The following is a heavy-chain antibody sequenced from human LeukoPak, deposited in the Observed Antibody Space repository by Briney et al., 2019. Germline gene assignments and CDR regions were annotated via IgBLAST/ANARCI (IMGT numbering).Heavy chain of an antibody. CDR1: GGSFSGYY. CDR3: ARVKLAAAGHFDLIRPYYGMDV. CDR2: INHSGST. V-gene: IGHV4-34*01. Sequence: SETLSLTCAVYGGSFSGYYWSWIRQPPGKGLEWIGEINHSGSTNYNPSLKSRVTISVDTSKNQFSLKLSSVTAADTGVYYCARVKLAAAGHFDLIRPYYGMDVWGQGTTVTVCS. D-gene: IGHD6-13*01. J-gene: IGHJ6*02.